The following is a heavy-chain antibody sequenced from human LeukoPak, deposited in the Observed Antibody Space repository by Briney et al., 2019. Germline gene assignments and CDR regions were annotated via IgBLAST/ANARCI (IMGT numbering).Heavy chain of an antibody. V-gene: IGHV1-18*01. CDR2: ISAYGNT. D-gene: IGHD3-22*01. J-gene: IGHJ4*02. CDR1: GYTFTIYG. CDR3: VRESKTYDGSGYYHDY. Sequence: GASVKVSCKTSGYTFTIYGISWVRQAPGQGLEWMGLISAYGNTNYAQNLQGRVTMTTDTSTSTAYMELRSLRSDDTAVYYCVRESKTYDGSGYYHDYWGQGTLVTVSS.